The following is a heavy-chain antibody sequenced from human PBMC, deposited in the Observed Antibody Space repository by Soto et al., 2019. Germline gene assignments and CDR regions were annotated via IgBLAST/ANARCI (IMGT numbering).Heavy chain of an antibody. V-gene: IGHV4-34*01. D-gene: IGHD3-22*01. J-gene: IGHJ5*02. CDR3: SRSGGYYGQSEP. Sequence: SETLSLTCAVYGGSFSGYYWSWIRQHPGKGLEWIGEINHSGSTNYNPSLKSRVNISVDTSKNQFSLKLSSVTAADTAVYYCSRSGGYYGQSEPSGKGTLVTVSS. CDR1: GGSFSGYY. CDR2: INHSGST.